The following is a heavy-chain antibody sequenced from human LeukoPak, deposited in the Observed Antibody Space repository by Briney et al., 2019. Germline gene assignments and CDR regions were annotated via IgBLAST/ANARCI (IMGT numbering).Heavy chain of an antibody. Sequence: GRSLTLSCAASGFTFSDYGMHWVRQAPGKGLEWVAVIWSDGGKSYNSDSVKGRFTSSRDNSKNTLYLQMNSLRADDTAVYYCATDSIGPATDFDYWGQGTLVTVSS. V-gene: IGHV3-33*01. CDR3: ATDSIGPATDFDY. CDR2: IWSDGGKS. CDR1: GFTFSDYG. D-gene: IGHD2-2*01. J-gene: IGHJ4*02.